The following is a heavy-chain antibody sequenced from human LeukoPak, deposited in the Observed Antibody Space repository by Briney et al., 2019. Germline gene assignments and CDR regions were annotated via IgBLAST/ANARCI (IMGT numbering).Heavy chain of an antibody. V-gene: IGHV4-38-2*02. J-gene: IGHJ6*03. CDR2: IYHSGST. D-gene: IGHD6-13*01. CDR3: ARTTEAHSWQTRYYSYYMGV. CDR1: ADSISNDYF. Sequence: PSETLSLTCTVSADSISNDYFWGWIRQPPGKGLEWIGSIYHSGSTYYNPSLKSRVTISVDTSKNQFSLKLSSVTAADTAVYYCARTTEAHSWQTRYYSYYMGVWGKGTTVTVSS.